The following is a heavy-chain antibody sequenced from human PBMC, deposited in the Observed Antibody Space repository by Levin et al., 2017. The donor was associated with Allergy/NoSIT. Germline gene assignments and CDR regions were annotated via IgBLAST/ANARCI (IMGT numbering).Heavy chain of an antibody. J-gene: IGHJ4*02. CDR2: IYQDGGER. Sequence: PGGSLRLSCAASGFTFSRGWMSWVRQAPGKGLEWVANIYQDGGERYYVGSVRGRFTISRDNAKNSLYLQMNSLRDEDTAVYYCARSNWFDYWGQGTLVIVSS. CDR3: ARSNWFDY. CDR1: GFTFSRGW. D-gene: IGHD1-20*01. V-gene: IGHV3-7*01.